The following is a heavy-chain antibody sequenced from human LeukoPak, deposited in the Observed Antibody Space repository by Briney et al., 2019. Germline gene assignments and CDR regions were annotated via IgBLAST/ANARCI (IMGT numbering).Heavy chain of an antibody. D-gene: IGHD3-3*01. CDR1: GFIFSNYW. V-gene: IGHV3-74*01. CDR2: INIEGSRT. Sequence: PGGSLRLSCAGSGFIFSNYWVHWVRQAPGKGLVWVSRINIEGSRTDYADSVRGRFTISRDNAKNTLYLQMNSLTAEDTAVYYCVRAMSGRNDFLVQGTVVSVSS. CDR3: VRAMSGRNDF. J-gene: IGHJ4*02.